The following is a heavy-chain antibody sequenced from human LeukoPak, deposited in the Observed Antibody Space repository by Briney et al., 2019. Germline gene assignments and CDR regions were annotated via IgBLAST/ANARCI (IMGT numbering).Heavy chain of an antibody. Sequence: SETLSLTCAVYGGSLSGYYWSWIRQPPGKGLEWIGEINHSGSTNYNPSLKSRVTISVDTSKNQFSLKLSSVTAADTAVYYCARVVRGYSYGSWYFDYWGQGTLVTVSS. CDR1: GGSLSGYY. J-gene: IGHJ4*02. D-gene: IGHD5-18*01. CDR2: INHSGST. V-gene: IGHV4-34*01. CDR3: ARVVRGYSYGSWYFDY.